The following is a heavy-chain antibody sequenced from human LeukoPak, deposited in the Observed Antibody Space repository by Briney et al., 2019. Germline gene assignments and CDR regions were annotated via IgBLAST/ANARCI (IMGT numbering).Heavy chain of an antibody. V-gene: IGHV4-34*01. CDR2: INHSGST. Sequence: SETLSLTCAVYGGSFSGYYWSWIRQPPGKGLEWIGEINHSGSTNYNPSLKSRVTISVNTSKNQFSLKLSSVTAADTAVYYCARAGFALAPHRGTPFDYWGQGTLVTVSS. CDR3: ARAGFALAPHRGTPFDY. D-gene: IGHD6-6*01. CDR1: GGSFSGYY. J-gene: IGHJ4*02.